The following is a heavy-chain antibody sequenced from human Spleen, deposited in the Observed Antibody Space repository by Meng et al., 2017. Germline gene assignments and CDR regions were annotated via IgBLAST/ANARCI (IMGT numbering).Heavy chain of an antibody. Sequence: QRHLQGSGPGLVKPSETLSLTCTVSGGSISSGGYYWSWIRQHPGKGLEWIGYIYYSGSTYYNPSLKSLVTISVDTSKNQFSLKLSSVTAADTAVYYCARLMSGYDVFDYWGQGTPVTVSS. CDR3: ARLMSGYDVFDY. J-gene: IGHJ4*02. V-gene: IGHV4-31*01. D-gene: IGHD5-12*01. CDR1: GGSISSGGYY. CDR2: IYYSGST.